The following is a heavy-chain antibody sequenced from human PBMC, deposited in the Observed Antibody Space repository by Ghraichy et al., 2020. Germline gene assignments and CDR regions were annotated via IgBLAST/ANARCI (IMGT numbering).Heavy chain of an antibody. J-gene: IGHJ4*02. CDR2: INHSGST. D-gene: IGHD3-9*01. V-gene: IGHV4-34*01. Sequence: SETLSLTCAVYGGSFSGYYWSWIRQPPGKGLEWIGEINHSGSTNYNPSLKSRVTISVDTSKNQFSLKLSSVTAADTAVYYCARELRPHRRVRYFDWAHFDYWGQGTLVTVSS. CDR1: GGSFSGYY. CDR3: ARELRPHRRVRYFDWAHFDY.